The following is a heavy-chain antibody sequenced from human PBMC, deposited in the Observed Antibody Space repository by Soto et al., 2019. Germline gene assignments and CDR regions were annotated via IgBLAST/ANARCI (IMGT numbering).Heavy chain of an antibody. D-gene: IGHD3-10*01. CDR1: GGTLSDHG. Sequence: QVQLEQSGAEVKKPGSSVKISCKASGGTLSDHGVSWLRQAPGQGLEWVGGTIPVFNTAKYAPKFQGRVTIAADKSTNIAYMELGSLISDDTAFYYCARGVYGSGNYYTGASAVDIWGQGTLVIVSS. CDR3: ARGVYGSGNYYTGASAVDI. V-gene: IGHV1-69*06. J-gene: IGHJ3*02. CDR2: TIPVFNTA.